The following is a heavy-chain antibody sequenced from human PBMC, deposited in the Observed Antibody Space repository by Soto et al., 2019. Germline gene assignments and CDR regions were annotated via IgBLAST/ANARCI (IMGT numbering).Heavy chain of an antibody. V-gene: IGHV1-18*04. Sequence: ASVKVSCKASGYTFTSYGISWVRQAPGQGLEWMGWISAYNGNTNYAQKLQGRVTMTTDTFTSTAYMELRSLRSDDTAVYYCARETYYYDSSGYYRPFDYWGQGTLVTVSS. D-gene: IGHD3-22*01. CDR1: GYTFTSYG. CDR3: ARETYYYDSSGYYRPFDY. CDR2: ISAYNGNT. J-gene: IGHJ4*02.